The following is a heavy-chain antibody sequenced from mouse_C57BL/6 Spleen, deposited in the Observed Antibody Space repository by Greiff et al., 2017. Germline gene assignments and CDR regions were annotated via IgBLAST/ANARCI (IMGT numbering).Heavy chain of an antibody. V-gene: IGHV1-55*01. CDR2: IYPGSGST. J-gene: IGHJ2*01. CDR1: GYTFTSYW. Sequence: QVQLQQSGAELVKPGASVKMSCKASGYTFTSYWITWVKQRPGQGLEWIGDIYPGSGSTNYNEKFKSKATLTVDTSSSTAYMQLSSLTSEDSAVYYCARGDYDYDKVFDYWGQGTTLTVSS. CDR3: ARGDYDYDKVFDY. D-gene: IGHD2-4*01.